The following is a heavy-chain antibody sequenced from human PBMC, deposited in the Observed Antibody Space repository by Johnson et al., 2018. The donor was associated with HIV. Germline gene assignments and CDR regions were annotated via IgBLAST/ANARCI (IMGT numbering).Heavy chain of an antibody. J-gene: IGHJ3*02. CDR1: GFTFSNAW. CDR3: GRVADYYDSIAVLNAFDI. V-gene: IGHV3-15*01. Sequence: VQLVESGGGLVKPGGSLRLPCAASGFTFSNAWMTWVRQAPGKGLEWVGRIKSISDGGTTDYAAPVRGRFSIYRDDSETTVYLQMNSMRTEDTAVYYCGRVADYYDSIAVLNAFDIWGQGTRVTVSS. D-gene: IGHD3-22*01. CDR2: IKSISDGGTT.